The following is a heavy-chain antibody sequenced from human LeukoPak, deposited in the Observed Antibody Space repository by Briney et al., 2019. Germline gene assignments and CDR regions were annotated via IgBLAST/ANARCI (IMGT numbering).Heavy chain of an antibody. CDR1: GGSFSNYD. V-gene: IGHV1-69*13. CDR3: ARGGSYTTGWYADL. CDR2: IIPVFGRT. Sequence: SVKVSCKASGGSFSNYDFTWVRQAPGQGLEWMWGIIPVFGRTDYAQRFRERLAIAADESTSTVYMELRSLRSEDTAVYYCARGGSYTTGWYADLWGQGTLVTVSS. J-gene: IGHJ4*02. D-gene: IGHD6-19*01.